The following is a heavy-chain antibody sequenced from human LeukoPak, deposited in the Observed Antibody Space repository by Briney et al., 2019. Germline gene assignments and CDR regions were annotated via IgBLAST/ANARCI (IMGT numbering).Heavy chain of an antibody. J-gene: IGHJ4*02. CDR2: INSYGSST. V-gene: IGHV3-74*01. CDR3: ARDLMGYSSSWYPFDY. Sequence: GGSLRLSCAVSGFTFSSYCMHWVRHAPGKGLVWVSRINSYGSSTSYADSVKGRFTISRDNAKNTLYLQMNSLRAEDTAVYYCARDLMGYSSSWYPFDYWGQGTLVTVSS. CDR1: GFTFSSYC. D-gene: IGHD6-13*01.